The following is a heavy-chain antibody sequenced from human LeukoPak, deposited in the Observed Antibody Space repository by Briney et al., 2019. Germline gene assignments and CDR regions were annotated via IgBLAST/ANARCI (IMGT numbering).Heavy chain of an antibody. D-gene: IGHD5-12*01. J-gene: IGHJ6*03. CDR3: ATEGSEATGSPSYYYYYMDV. Sequence: SVKVSCKASGCTFSSYAISWVRQAPGQGLEWMGGILPIFGTANYAQKFQGRVTITTDESTSTAYMELSSLRSEDTAVYYCATEGSEATGSPSYYYYYMDVWGKGTTVTVSS. CDR1: GCTFSSYA. V-gene: IGHV1-69*05. CDR2: ILPIFGTA.